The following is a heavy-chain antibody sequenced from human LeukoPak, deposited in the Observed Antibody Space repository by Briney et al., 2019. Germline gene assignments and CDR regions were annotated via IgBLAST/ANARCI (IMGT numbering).Heavy chain of an antibody. D-gene: IGHD3-22*01. J-gene: IGHJ4*02. V-gene: IGHV3-21*01. CDR1: GFTFSSYS. CDR2: ISSSSSYI. Sequence: SGGSLRLSCAASGFTFSSYSMNWVRQAPGKGLEWVSSISSSSSYIYYADSVKGRFTISRDNAKNSLYLQMNSPRAEDTAVYYCASHYYDSSGEPKGDYWGQGTLVTVSS. CDR3: ASHYYDSSGEPKGDY.